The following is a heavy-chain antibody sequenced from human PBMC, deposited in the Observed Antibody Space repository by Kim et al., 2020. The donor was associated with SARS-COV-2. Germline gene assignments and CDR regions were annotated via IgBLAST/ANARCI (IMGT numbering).Heavy chain of an antibody. V-gene: IGHV5-51*01. CDR2: ET. CDR3: ARGASWPDY. Sequence: ETRYSPSFQGQVTISADKSISTAYLQWSSLKASDSAMYYCARGASWPDYWGQGTLVTVSS. J-gene: IGHJ4*02.